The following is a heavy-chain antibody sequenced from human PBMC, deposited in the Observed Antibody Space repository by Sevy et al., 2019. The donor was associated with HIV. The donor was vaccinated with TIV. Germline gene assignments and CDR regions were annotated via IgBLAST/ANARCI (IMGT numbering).Heavy chain of an antibody. CDR2: ISHDEIVR. D-gene: IGHD3-16*01. CDR3: ARDLPHLLPWELSRGSDS. J-gene: IGHJ4*02. V-gene: IGHV3-30*04. Sequence: GGSLRLSCAASGFTLSNYAVHWVRQAPGKGLEWVALISHDEIVREYADSVKGRFTISRDNSKNTVYLQMNSLRADDTAVCYCARDLPHLLPWELSRGSDSWGQGTLVTVSS. CDR1: GFTLSNYA.